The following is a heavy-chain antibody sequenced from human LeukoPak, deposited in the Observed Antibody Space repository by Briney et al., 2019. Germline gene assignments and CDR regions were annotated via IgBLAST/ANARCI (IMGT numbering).Heavy chain of an antibody. CDR3: ARDYYDSSGYAEYFQH. V-gene: IGHV1-18*01. D-gene: IGHD3-22*01. Sequence: ASVKVSCKASGYTFTNYGISRVRQAPGQGLELMGSISAYNGNTNYAQKLQGRVTMTTDTSTSTAYMELRSLRSDDTGVYYCARDYYDSSGYAEYFQHWGQGTLVTVSS. CDR1: GYTFTNYG. J-gene: IGHJ1*01. CDR2: ISAYNGNT.